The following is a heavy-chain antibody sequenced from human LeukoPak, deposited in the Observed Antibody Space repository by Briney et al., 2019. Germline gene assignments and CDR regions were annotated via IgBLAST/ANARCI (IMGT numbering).Heavy chain of an antibody. Sequence: ASVKVSCKVSGYTFTDYYMHWVQQAPGKGLEWMGLVDPEDGETIYAEKFQGRVTITADTSTDTAYMELSSLRSEDTAVYYRATVYCGGDCYPAGYFQHWGQGALVTVSS. CDR3: ATVYCGGDCYPAGYFQH. J-gene: IGHJ1*01. V-gene: IGHV1-69-2*01. CDR1: GYTFTDYY. D-gene: IGHD2-21*01. CDR2: VDPEDGET.